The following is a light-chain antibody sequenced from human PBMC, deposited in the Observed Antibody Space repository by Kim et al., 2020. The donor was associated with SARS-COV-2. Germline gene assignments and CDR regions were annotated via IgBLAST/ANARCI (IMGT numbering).Light chain of an antibody. CDR2: WAS. CDR1: QTILYNSNNKNY. Sequence: SHLSCKSSQTILYNSNNKNYLAWYQQKPGQPPKLLIYWASTRESGVPDRFTGSGSGTDFTLTISSLQAEDVAVYYCQQYYTPPITFGQGTRLEIK. V-gene: IGKV4-1*01. J-gene: IGKJ5*01. CDR3: QQYYTPPIT.